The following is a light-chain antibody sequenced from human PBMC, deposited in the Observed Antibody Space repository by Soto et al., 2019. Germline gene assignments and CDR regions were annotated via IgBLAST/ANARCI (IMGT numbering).Light chain of an antibody. Sequence: ENVLTQSPGTLSLSPGERATLSCRASQSVSSGHLAWYQQKPGQAPRLLMYGASSRATGIPDRFSGSGSGTDFTLTIRSLQSEDFAVYFCQQYNNWPSFGQGTRLEIK. J-gene: IGKJ5*01. CDR3: QQYNNWPS. V-gene: IGKV3-20*01. CDR1: QSVSSGH. CDR2: GAS.